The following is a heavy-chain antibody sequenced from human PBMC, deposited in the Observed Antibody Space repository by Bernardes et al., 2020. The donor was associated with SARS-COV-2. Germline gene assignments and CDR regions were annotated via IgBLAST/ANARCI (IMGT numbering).Heavy chain of an antibody. J-gene: IGHJ4*02. CDR1: GFTVSRYS. V-gene: IGHV3-21*01. D-gene: IGHD6-19*01. Sequence: GSLSLSCAASGFTVSRYSMNWVRPAPGKGLEWVSSISSSSSYIYYADSVKGRFTISRDNAKNSLYLQMNSLRAEDTAVYYCARDFIAVAGTLIYWGQGTLVTVSS. CDR2: ISSSSSYI. CDR3: ARDFIAVAGTLIY.